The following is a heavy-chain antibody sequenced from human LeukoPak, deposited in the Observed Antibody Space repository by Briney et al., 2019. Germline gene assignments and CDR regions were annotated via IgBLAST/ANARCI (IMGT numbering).Heavy chain of an antibody. V-gene: IGHV1-18*01. Sequence: ASVKVSCKASGYTFTSYGISWVRQAPGQGLEWMGWISAYNGNTNYAQKLQGRVTMTADTSTSKAYMELRSLRSDDTAVYYCARDRDYVWGSYRPAWFDPWGQGTLVTVSS. CDR1: GYTFTSYG. CDR3: ARDRDYVWGSYRPAWFDP. D-gene: IGHD3-16*02. J-gene: IGHJ5*02. CDR2: ISAYNGNT.